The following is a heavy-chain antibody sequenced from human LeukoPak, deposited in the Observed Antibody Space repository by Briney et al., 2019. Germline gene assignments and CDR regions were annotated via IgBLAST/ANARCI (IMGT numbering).Heavy chain of an antibody. CDR2: IYTSGST. CDR1: GGSISSYY. Sequence: SETLSLTCTVSGGSISSYYWSWIRQPAGKGLEWIGRIYTSGSTNYNPSLKSRVTMSVDTSKNQFSPKLSSVTAADTAVYYCAREMGENGWFDAFDIWGQGTMVTVSS. J-gene: IGHJ3*02. V-gene: IGHV4-4*07. D-gene: IGHD6-19*01. CDR3: AREMGENGWFDAFDI.